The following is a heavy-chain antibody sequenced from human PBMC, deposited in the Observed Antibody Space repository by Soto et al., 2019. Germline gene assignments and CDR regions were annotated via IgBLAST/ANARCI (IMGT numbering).Heavy chain of an antibody. V-gene: IGHV4-59*08. CDR3: ARRLNWNYGGGYYYYYMDV. CDR1: GGSISSYY. CDR2: IYYSGST. Sequence: QVQLQESGPGLAKPSETLSLTCTVSGGSISSYYWSWIRQPPGKGLEWIGYIYYSGSTNYNPSLKSRVTISVDTSKNQFSLKLSSVTAADTAVYYCARRLNWNYGGGYYYYYMDVWGKGTTVTVSS. D-gene: IGHD1-7*01. J-gene: IGHJ6*03.